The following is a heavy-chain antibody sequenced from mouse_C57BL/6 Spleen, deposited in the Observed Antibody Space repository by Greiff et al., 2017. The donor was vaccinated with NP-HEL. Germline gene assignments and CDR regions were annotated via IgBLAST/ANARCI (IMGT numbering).Heavy chain of an antibody. Sequence: EVQGVESGGGLVKPGGSLKLSCAASGFTFSSYAMSWVRQTPEKRLEWVATISDGGSYTYYPDNVKGRFTISRDNAKNNLYLQMSHLKSEDTAMYYCARDRMITTSYYFDYWGQGTTLTVSS. V-gene: IGHV5-4*01. CDR1: GFTFSSYA. CDR3: ARDRMITTSYYFDY. J-gene: IGHJ2*01. D-gene: IGHD2-4*01. CDR2: ISDGGSYT.